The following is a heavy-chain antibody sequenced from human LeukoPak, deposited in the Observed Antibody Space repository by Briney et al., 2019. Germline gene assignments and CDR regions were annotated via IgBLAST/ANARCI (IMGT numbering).Heavy chain of an antibody. CDR2: ISSSSSYI. CDR1: GFTFSSYS. CDR3: ARDLGSSGYYYAFDY. J-gene: IGHJ4*02. D-gene: IGHD3-22*01. Sequence: PGGSLRLSCAASGFTFSSYSMNWVRQAPGKGLEWASSISSSSSYIYYADSVKGRFTISRGNAKNSLYLQMNSLRAEDTAVYYCARDLGSSGYYYAFDYWGQGTLVTVSS. V-gene: IGHV3-21*01.